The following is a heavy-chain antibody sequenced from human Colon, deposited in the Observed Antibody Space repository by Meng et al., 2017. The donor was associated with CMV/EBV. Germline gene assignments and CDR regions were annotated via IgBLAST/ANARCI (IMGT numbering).Heavy chain of an antibody. CDR1: GFIFSTDT. V-gene: IGHV3-23*01. CDR2: ITADGRYT. D-gene: IGHD6-13*01. J-gene: IGHJ4*02. Sequence: LTLSCAASGFIFSTDTMTWVRQAPGKGLEWVSLITADGRYTSYAASVKGRFTISRDNSKSTLYLQMNNLRPEDTAVYFCAKGQQLGDSWGQGTLVTVSS. CDR3: AKGQQLGDS.